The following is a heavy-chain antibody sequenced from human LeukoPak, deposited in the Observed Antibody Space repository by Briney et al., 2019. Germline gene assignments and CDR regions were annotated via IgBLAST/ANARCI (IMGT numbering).Heavy chain of an antibody. V-gene: IGHV3-23*01. D-gene: IGHD2-15*01. CDR1: GFTFSNYA. J-gene: IGHJ4*02. CDR2: IRNSGDTT. Sequence: GGSLRLSCAASGFTFSNYAMTWVRQAPGKGLEWVSYIRNSGDTTYYADSVKGRFTISRDNSKNTVYLQMHGLRAEDTAVYYCAKDVTLGYRDYWGQGTLVTVSS. CDR3: AKDVTLGYRDY.